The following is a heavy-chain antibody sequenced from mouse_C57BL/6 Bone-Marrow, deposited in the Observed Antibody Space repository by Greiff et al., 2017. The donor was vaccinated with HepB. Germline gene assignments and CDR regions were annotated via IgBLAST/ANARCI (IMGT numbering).Heavy chain of an antibody. CDR2: IYPRSGNT. CDR1: GYTFTSYG. D-gene: IGHD4-1*01. J-gene: IGHJ2*01. CDR3: ARSGWDGFDY. V-gene: IGHV1-81*01. Sequence: QVQLKESGAELARPGASVKLSCKASGYTFTSYGISWVKQRTGQGLEWIGEIYPRSGNTYYNEKFKGKATLTADKSSSTAYMELRSLTSEDSAVYFCARSGWDGFDYWGQGTTLTVSS.